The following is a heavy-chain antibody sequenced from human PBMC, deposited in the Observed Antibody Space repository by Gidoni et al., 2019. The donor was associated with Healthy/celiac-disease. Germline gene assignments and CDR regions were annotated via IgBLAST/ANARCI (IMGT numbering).Heavy chain of an antibody. CDR1: GGSCSGYY. D-gene: IGHD6-13*01. Sequence: QVQLQQWGAGLLKPSETLSLTCAVYGGSCSGYYWTWIRQPPGKGLEWIGEINHSGSTSYNPSLKSRVTISADTSKNQFSLKLSSVTAADTSVYYCARGRRKQPYWYFDLWGRGTLVTVSS. V-gene: IGHV4-34*01. J-gene: IGHJ2*01. CDR2: INHSGST. CDR3: ARGRRKQPYWYFDL.